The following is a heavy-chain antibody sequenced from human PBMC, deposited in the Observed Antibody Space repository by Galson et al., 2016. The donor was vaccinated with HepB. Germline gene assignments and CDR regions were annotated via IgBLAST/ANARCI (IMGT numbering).Heavy chain of an antibody. D-gene: IGHD6-6*01. V-gene: IGHV3-30*18. J-gene: IGHJ4*02. Sequence: SLRLSCAASGFIFSSYGMHWVRQAPGKGLEWVAVISYDGSNRYYADSVKGRFTISRDNSTNTLYLQMNNLRPEDTAGYYCAKDYAVAARAPDYWGPGTLVTVSS. CDR3: AKDYAVAARAPDY. CDR2: ISYDGSNR. CDR1: GFIFSSYG.